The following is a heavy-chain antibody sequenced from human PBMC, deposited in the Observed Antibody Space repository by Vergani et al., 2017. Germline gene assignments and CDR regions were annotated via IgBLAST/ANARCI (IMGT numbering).Heavy chain of an antibody. CDR1: GYIFTGYN. Sequence: QVQQVQSGAEVKKPGASVKVSCKASGYIFTGYNMHWVRQAPGQGLEWMGWINPNSGGTNYAQKFQGRVTMTRDTSISTAYMELSNLRSDDTAVYYCARVGTSSNRDYFDYWGQGTLVTVSS. D-gene: IGHD2-2*01. CDR3: ARVGTSSNRDYFDY. CDR2: INPNSGGT. V-gene: IGHV1-2*02. J-gene: IGHJ4*02.